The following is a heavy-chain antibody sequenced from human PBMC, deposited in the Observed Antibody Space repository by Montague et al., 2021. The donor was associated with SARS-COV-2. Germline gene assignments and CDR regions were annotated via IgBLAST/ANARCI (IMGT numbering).Heavy chain of an antibody. V-gene: IGHV4-34*01. D-gene: IGHD4-11*01. Sequence: SETLSFTCAVYGESFSGFFWSWIRQPPGKGLEWIAEINDRGVTNYNYNPSLGSRVTISADTSKNQFSLKLRSVTAADTAVYYCARWDPQTLTVISLRGKSANDYWGQGTLVTVSS. CDR3: ARWDPQTLTVISLRGKSANDY. J-gene: IGHJ4*02. CDR2: INDRGVTNY. CDR1: GESFSGFF.